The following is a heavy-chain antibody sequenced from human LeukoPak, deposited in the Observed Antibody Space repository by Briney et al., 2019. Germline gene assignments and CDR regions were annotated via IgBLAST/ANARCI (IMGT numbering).Heavy chain of an antibody. D-gene: IGHD1-1*01. Sequence: GGSLRLSCGASGFTFNRYWMSWVRQAPGKRLEWVANIKHDGSQKYYVDSVKGRFTISRDNAKNSLYLQMNSLRVEDTAVYFCARAGMGGIKAFDMWGQGTMVTVSS. J-gene: IGHJ3*02. V-gene: IGHV3-7*05. CDR1: GFTFNRYW. CDR3: ARAGMGGIKAFDM. CDR2: IKHDGSQK.